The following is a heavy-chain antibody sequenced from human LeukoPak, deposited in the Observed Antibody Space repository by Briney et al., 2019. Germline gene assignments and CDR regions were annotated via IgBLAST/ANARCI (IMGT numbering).Heavy chain of an antibody. CDR1: GWSFSGYY. Sequence: SETLSLTCAVYGWSFSGYYWSWIRQPPGKGLEWIGEINHSGSTNYNPSLKSRVTISVDTSKNQFSLRLSSVTAADTAVYYCARGERSIAVAGIPFVYWGQGTLVTVSS. J-gene: IGHJ4*02. D-gene: IGHD6-19*01. CDR3: ARGERSIAVAGIPFVY. V-gene: IGHV4-34*01. CDR2: INHSGST.